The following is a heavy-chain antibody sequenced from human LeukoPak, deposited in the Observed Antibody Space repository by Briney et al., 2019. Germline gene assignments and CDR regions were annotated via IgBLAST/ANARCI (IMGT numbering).Heavy chain of an antibody. CDR3: ASLGYCSGGSCYPDAFDI. D-gene: IGHD2-15*01. V-gene: IGHV5-51*01. CDR2: IYPGDSDT. J-gene: IGHJ3*02. CDR1: GYSFTSYW. Sequence: GESLQISCEGSGYSFTSYWIGWVRQLPGKGLEWMGIIYPGDSDTRDSPSFQGQVTISADKSIRTAYLQWSSLKASDTAMYYCASLGYCSGGSCYPDAFDIWGQGTMVTVSS.